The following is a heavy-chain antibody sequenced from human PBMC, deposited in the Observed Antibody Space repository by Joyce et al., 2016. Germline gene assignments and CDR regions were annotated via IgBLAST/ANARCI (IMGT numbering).Heavy chain of an antibody. J-gene: IGHJ4*02. D-gene: IGHD3-10*01. CDR3: ARTSVISPLDY. CDR1: GFTFSDYS. V-gene: IGHV3-48*04. Sequence: EVQLVEAGGGLVQPGGSLRLSCAASGFTFSDYSMNWVRQAPGKVLEWVSSSSTTGTTINYVDSVKGRFTISKDNAKNSLYLQMSSLRGEDTAVYYCARTSVISPLDYWGQGTLVTVSS. CDR2: SSTTGTTI.